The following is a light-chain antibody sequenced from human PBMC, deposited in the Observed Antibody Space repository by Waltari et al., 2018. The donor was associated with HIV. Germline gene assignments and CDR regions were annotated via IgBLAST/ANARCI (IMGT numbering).Light chain of an antibody. CDR3: QQYGSSFT. J-gene: IGKJ3*01. Sequence: EIVLTQSPGTLSLSPGDRDTLSGRASQSVSSSYLAWYQQKPGQSPRLLIYGASSRATGIPDRFSGSGSGTDFTLTISRLEPEDFAVYYCQQYGSSFTFGPGTKVDIK. V-gene: IGKV3-20*01. CDR1: QSVSSSY. CDR2: GAS.